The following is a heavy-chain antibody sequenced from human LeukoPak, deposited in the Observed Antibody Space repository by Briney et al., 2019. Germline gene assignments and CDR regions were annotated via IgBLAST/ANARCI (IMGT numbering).Heavy chain of an antibody. CDR1: GFTFSSYA. Sequence: GGSLRLSCAASGFTFSSYAMHWVRQAPGKGLEYVSAISSNGGSTYYANSVKGRFTISRDNSKNTLYLQMGSLRAEDMAVYYCAREAPRYSSSWYPRSPEPYDYWGQGTLVTVSS. J-gene: IGHJ4*02. CDR3: AREAPRYSSSWYPRSPEPYDY. CDR2: ISSNGGST. V-gene: IGHV3-64*01. D-gene: IGHD6-13*01.